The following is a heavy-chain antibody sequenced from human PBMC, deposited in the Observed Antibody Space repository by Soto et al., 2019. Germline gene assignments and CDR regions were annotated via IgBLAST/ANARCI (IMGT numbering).Heavy chain of an antibody. D-gene: IGHD3-22*01. V-gene: IGHV3-23*01. CDR1: GFTFSSYA. CDR3: ARVPHHYDSSGYYYFDY. CDR2: ISGSGGST. Sequence: PGGSLILSCAASGFTFSSYAMSWVRQAPGKGLEWVSAISGSGGSTYYADSVKGRFTISRDNSKNTLYLQMNSLRSEDTAVYYCARVPHHYDSSGYYYFDYWGQGTLVTVSS. J-gene: IGHJ4*02.